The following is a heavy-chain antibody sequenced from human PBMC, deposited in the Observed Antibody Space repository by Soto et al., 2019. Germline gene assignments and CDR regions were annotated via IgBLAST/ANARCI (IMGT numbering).Heavy chain of an antibody. CDR2: ISAGGDT. V-gene: IGHV3-23*01. Sequence: PGGSLRLSCVASGFAFADYAMSWVRQAPGKGLEWVSAISAGGDTYYADSVKGRFTVSRANSKNTLYLQMNSLRAKDTAIYYCANVPIWCGGSSCYTEGFDSWGQGTLVTVSS. J-gene: IGHJ4*02. CDR1: GFAFADYA. CDR3: ANVPIWCGGSSCYTEGFDS. D-gene: IGHD2-21*01.